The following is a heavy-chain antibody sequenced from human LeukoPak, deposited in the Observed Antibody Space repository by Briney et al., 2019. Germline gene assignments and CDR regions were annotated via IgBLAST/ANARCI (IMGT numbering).Heavy chain of an antibody. J-gene: IGHJ3*02. D-gene: IGHD1-26*01. CDR3: ARDGGRIVGATQDAFDI. CDR2: ISSSSSTI. V-gene: IGHV3-48*01. Sequence: GGSLRLSCAASGFTFSSYSMNWVRQAPGKGLEWVSYISSSSSTIYYADSVKGRFTISRDSAKNSLYLQMNSLRAEDTAVYYCARDGGRIVGATQDAFDIWGQGTMVTVSS. CDR1: GFTFSSYS.